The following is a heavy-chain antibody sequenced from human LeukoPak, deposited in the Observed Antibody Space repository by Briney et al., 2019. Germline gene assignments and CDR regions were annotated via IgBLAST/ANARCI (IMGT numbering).Heavy chain of an antibody. J-gene: IGHJ4*02. D-gene: IGHD1-14*01. V-gene: IGHV3-9*01. CDR2: INWDGGRI. CDR3: ARNQRRLDY. CDR1: GFTFDDHA. Sequence: GGSLRLSCAASGFTFDDHAMYWVRQAPGKGLEWVSGINWDGGRIGYVDSVKGRFTISRDNAKNSLYLQMNSLRAEDTAVYYCARNQRRLDYWGQGTLVTVSS.